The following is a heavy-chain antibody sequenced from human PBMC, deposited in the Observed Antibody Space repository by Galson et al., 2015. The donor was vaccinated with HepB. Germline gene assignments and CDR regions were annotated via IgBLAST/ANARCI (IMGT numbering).Heavy chain of an antibody. CDR1: GFTFDIYS. D-gene: IGHD3-3*01. V-gene: IGHV3-23*01. CDR2: IRDRGDNT. Sequence: SLRLSCAASGFTFDIYSMNWVRQAPGEGLEWVSGIRDRGDNTYYADSVKGRFTISRDNSKNTLYLQLHSPSVEDTAMYYCAKMASGQQLSLLHHFQHWSQGYLVTVSS. J-gene: IGHJ1*01. CDR3: AKMASGQQLSLLHHFQH.